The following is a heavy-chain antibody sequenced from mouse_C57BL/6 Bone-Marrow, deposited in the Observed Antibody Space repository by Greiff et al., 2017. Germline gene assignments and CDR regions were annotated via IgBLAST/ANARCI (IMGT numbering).Heavy chain of an antibody. CDR1: GYTFTSYW. V-gene: IGHV1-50*01. D-gene: IGHD2-4*01. CDR3: AREGLSGFAY. CDR2: IDPSDSYT. Sequence: VQLQQPGAELVKPGASVKLSCKASGYTFTSYWMQWVKQRPGQGLEWIGEIDPSDSYTNYNQKFKGKATWTVDTSSSTAYMQLSSLTSEDSAVYYCAREGLSGFAYWGQGTLVTVSA. J-gene: IGHJ3*01.